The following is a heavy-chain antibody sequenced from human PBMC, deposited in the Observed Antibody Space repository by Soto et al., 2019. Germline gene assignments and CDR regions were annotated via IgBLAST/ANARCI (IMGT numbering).Heavy chain of an antibody. CDR1: GFTFGSYA. Sequence: GGSLRLSCADSGFTFGSYAMHWVRQAPGKGLEWVAVISYDGSNKYYADSVEGRFTISRDNSKNTLYLQMNSLRAEDTAVYYCARDPDSSGYYVFDYWGQGTLVTVSS. CDR2: ISYDGSNK. J-gene: IGHJ4*02. V-gene: IGHV3-30-3*01. CDR3: ARDPDSSGYYVFDY. D-gene: IGHD3-22*01.